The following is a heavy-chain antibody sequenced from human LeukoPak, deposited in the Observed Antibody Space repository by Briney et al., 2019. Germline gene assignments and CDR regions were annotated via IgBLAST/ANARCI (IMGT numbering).Heavy chain of an antibody. V-gene: IGHV3-74*01. CDR3: ARDLSFSPDH. J-gene: IGHJ4*02. CDR1: GFTLSSSW. Sequence: PGGSLRLSCAGSGFTLSSSWMHWVRQAPGKGPVWVAHVSPDGNLANYADSEKGRFIISRDNAKNTLFLQMNSLRAEDTAVYYCARDLSFSPDHWGQGTLVTVSS. CDR2: VSPDGNLA.